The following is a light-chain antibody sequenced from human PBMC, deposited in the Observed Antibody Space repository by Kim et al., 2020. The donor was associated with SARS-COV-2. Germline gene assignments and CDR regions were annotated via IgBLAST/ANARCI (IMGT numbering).Light chain of an antibody. Sequence: ASVGDRVTITCRASQDIAKSLAWYQQKPGKVPQVLIFAASTLQSGVPSRFSGSGSGTEFTLTIGSLQTEDVATYYCQKYNNAPWTFGPGTKVDIK. J-gene: IGKJ1*01. CDR2: AAS. CDR3: QKYNNAPWT. CDR1: QDIAKS. V-gene: IGKV1-27*01.